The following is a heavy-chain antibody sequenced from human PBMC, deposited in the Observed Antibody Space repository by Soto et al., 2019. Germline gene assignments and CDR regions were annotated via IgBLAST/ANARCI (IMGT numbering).Heavy chain of an antibody. D-gene: IGHD4-17*01. J-gene: IGHJ6*02. CDR2: ISAYNGNT. CDR1: GYTFTSYG. V-gene: IGHV1-18*04. Sequence: ASVKVSCKASGYTFTSYGISWLRQAPGQGLEWMGWISAYNGNTNYAQKLQGRVTMTTDTSTSTAYMELRSLRSDDTAVYYCARSQDYGDSSNVNSLYGMDGWGHATRFTVSS. CDR3: ARSQDYGDSSNVNSLYGMDG.